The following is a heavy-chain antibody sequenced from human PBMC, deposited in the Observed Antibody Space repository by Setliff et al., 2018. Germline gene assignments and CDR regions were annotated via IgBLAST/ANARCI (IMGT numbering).Heavy chain of an antibody. CDR1: GGSFSDYY. J-gene: IGHJ5*01. V-gene: IGHV4-34*01. CDR3: ARARYCSGGRCYWTWLDS. D-gene: IGHD2-15*01. CDR2: IHHSGST. Sequence: PSETLSLTCAVYGGSFSDYYWGWIRQPPWKRLEWIGEIHHSGSTNYNPSLKSRVTTSIDTSKNQFSLKLSSVTAADTAVYYCARARYCSGGRCYWTWLDSWAQGTLVTVSS.